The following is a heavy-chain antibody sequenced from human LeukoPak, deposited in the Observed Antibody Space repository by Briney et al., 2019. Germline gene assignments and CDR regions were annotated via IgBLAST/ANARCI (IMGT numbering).Heavy chain of an antibody. Sequence: GGSLRLSCAASGFSFDDYDMSWVRQAPGKGLEWVSGISGSGGSTYYADSVKGRLTISGDNSRNTLSLQLNSLRAEDTAVYYCAKNAVQGDYYDSSGYFMDYWGQEPWSPSPQ. CDR1: GFSFDDYD. J-gene: IGHJ4*01. CDR3: AKNAVQGDYYDSSGYFMDY. CDR2: ISGSGGST. D-gene: IGHD3-22*01. V-gene: IGHV3-23*01.